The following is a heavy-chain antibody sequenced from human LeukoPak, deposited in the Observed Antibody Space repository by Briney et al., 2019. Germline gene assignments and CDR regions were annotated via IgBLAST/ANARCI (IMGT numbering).Heavy chain of an antibody. D-gene: IGHD2-15*01. Sequence: GGSLRLSCAASGFTFDDYAMHWVRQAPGKGLEWVSGISGNSGSIDYADSVKGRFTISRDNSKNTLYLQMNRLRAEDTDLYYCAKTGIHSVVGSSAFDYWGAGTLVTVSS. CDR1: GFTFDDYA. J-gene: IGHJ4*02. V-gene: IGHV3-9*01. CDR2: ISGNSGSI. CDR3: AKTGIHSVVGSSAFDY.